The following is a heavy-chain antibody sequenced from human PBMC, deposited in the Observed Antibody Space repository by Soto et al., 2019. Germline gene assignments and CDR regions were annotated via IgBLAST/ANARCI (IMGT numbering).Heavy chain of an antibody. D-gene: IGHD3-10*01. Sequence: VQLVQSGTEVKKPGASVRVSCMVSGYTFTTYYIHWVRQAPGRGLEGMGWIDPRSGGTVYEQKFQGRVTMTRDTSISTVYMDLSGLTSDDSALYYCATDDYGIFPYWGQGSLVTVSS. CDR1: GYTFTTYY. J-gene: IGHJ4*02. V-gene: IGHV1-2*02. CDR2: IDPRSGGT. CDR3: ATDDYGIFPY.